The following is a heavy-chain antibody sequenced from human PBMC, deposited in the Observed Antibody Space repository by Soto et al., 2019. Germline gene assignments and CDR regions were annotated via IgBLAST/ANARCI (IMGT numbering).Heavy chain of an antibody. D-gene: IGHD2-2*01. V-gene: IGHV4-30-4*01. J-gene: IGHJ6*02. CDR1: GGATSTGDYS. Sequence: PSETLSLTFTVSGGATSTGDYSCRWFPPPPGKGLEWIGYIYYSGSTYYNPSLKSRVTISVDTSKNQFSLKLNSVTATDTAVYYCARTHCSSTSCYGYYYGMDVWGQGTTVTVSS. CDR3: ARTHCSSTSCYGYYYGMDV. CDR2: IYYSGST.